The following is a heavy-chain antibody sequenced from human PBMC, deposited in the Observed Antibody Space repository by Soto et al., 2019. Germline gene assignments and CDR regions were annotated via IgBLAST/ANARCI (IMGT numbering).Heavy chain of an antibody. CDR3: ARVAVYYDSSGYYPLEYFQL. Sequence: ASVKVSCKASGYTFTSYGISWVRQAPGQGLERMGWISAYNGSTNYAQKLQGRVTMTTDTSTSTAYMELRSLRSDDTAVYYCARVAVYYDSSGYYPLEYFQLWGQGTLVTVSS. D-gene: IGHD3-22*01. V-gene: IGHV1-18*01. CDR1: GYTFTSYG. J-gene: IGHJ1*01. CDR2: ISAYNGST.